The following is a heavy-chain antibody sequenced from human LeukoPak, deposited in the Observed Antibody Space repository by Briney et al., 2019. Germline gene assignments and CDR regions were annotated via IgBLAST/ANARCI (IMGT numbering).Heavy chain of an antibody. D-gene: IGHD5-24*01. CDR3: ARDNNCDY. Sequence: GGSLRLSCAASGFTFSNYAMHWVRQAPGKELEWVAVISYDGNNKYYADSVKGRFTISRDNSKNTLYLQMNSLRAEDTAIYYCARDNNCDYWGQGTLVTVSS. CDR2: ISYDGNNK. V-gene: IGHV3-30-3*01. J-gene: IGHJ4*02. CDR1: GFTFSNYA.